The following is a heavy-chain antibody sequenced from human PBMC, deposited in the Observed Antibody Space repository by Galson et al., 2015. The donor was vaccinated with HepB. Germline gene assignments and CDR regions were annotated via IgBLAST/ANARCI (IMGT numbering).Heavy chain of an antibody. CDR2: INPNSGGT. CDR3: AREGAVVVPALGYMDV. D-gene: IGHD2-2*01. J-gene: IGHJ6*03. V-gene: IGHV1-2*02. Sequence: SVKVSCKASGYTFTGYYMHWVRQAPGQGLEWMGWINPNSGGTNYAQKFQGRVTMTRDTSISTAYMELSRLRSDDTAVYYCAREGAVVVPALGYMDVWGKGTTVTVSS. CDR1: GYTFTGYY.